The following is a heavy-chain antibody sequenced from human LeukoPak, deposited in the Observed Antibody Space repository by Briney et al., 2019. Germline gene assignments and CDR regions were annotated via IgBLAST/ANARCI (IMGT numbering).Heavy chain of an antibody. V-gene: IGHV1-3*01. J-gene: IGHJ4*02. Sequence: ASVKVSCKASGYTFTSYAMHWVRQAPGQRLEWMGWINAGNGNTKCSQKFQGRVTITRDTSASTAYMELSSLRSEDTAVYYCARDPIAAAGMPFDYWGQGTLVTVSS. CDR3: ARDPIAAAGMPFDY. CDR1: GYTFTSYA. CDR2: INAGNGNT. D-gene: IGHD6-13*01.